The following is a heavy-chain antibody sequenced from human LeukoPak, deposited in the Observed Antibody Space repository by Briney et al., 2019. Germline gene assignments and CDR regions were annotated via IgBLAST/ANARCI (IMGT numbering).Heavy chain of an antibody. J-gene: IGHJ4*02. CDR1: GFTFSSYS. CDR3: AKDRVTIFGVVRNQYDY. V-gene: IGHV3-21*04. D-gene: IGHD3-3*01. CDR2: ISSSSSYI. Sequence: PGGSLRLSCAASGFTFSSYSMNWVRQAPGKGLEWVSSISSSSSYIYYADSVKGRFTISRDNAKNSLYLQTNSLRAEDTAVYYCAKDRVTIFGVVRNQYDYWGQGTLVTVSS.